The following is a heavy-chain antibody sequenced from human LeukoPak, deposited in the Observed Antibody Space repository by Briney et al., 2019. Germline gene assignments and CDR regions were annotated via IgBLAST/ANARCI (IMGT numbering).Heavy chain of an antibody. CDR3: ASQYSSSWYWFDP. CDR2: ISSSSSTI. V-gene: IGHV3-48*02. Sequence: GGSVRLSCAASGFTFSSYSMNWVRQAPGKGLEWVSYISSSSSTIYYADSVKGRFTISRDNAKNSLYLQMNSLRDEDTAVYYCASQYSSSWYWFDPWGQGTRVTVSS. D-gene: IGHD6-13*01. J-gene: IGHJ5*02. CDR1: GFTFSSYS.